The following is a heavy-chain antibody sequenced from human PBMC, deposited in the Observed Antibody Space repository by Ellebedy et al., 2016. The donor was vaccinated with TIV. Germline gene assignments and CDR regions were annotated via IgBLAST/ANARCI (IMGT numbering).Heavy chain of an antibody. CDR3: GKDHDSSRSYITGDY. J-gene: IGHJ4*02. V-gene: IGHV3-30*18. D-gene: IGHD6-19*01. Sequence: GESLMISCAASGFPFSTYGMHWVRQDPGKGLEWLAVISYDGSAKYYADSVKGRFPISSDNSTKTLSLQMNSLRAEDTAVYYCGKDHDSSRSYITGDYWGQGTLVTVSS. CDR1: GFPFSTYG. CDR2: ISYDGSAK.